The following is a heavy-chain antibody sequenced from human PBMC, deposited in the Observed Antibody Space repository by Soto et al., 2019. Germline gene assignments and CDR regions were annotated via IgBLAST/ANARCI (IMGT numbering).Heavy chain of an antibody. V-gene: IGHV3-33*01. CDR2: IWYDGSNK. CDR3: ARDLAPYYGMDV. CDR1: GFTFSSYG. J-gene: IGHJ6*02. Sequence: GGSLRLSCAASGFTFSSYGMDWVRQAPGKGLEWVAVIWYDGSNKYYADSVKGRFTISRDNSKNTLYLQMNSLRAEDTAVYYCARDLAPYYGMDVWGQGTTVTVSS.